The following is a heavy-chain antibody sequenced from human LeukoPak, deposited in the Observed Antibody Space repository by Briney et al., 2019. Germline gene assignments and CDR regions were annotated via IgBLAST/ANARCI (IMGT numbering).Heavy chain of an antibody. CDR2: LYHSGST. CDR1: GYSISSGYY. V-gene: IGHV4-38-2*01. J-gene: IGHJ4*02. Sequence: SETLSLTCAVSGYSISSGYYWGWIRQPPGKGLEWIGTLYHSGSTYYNPSLKSRVTISVDTSKNQFSLKLTSVSAADTAVYYCARGLYYQDYWGQGTLVTVSS. D-gene: IGHD2-8*01. CDR3: ARGLYYQDY.